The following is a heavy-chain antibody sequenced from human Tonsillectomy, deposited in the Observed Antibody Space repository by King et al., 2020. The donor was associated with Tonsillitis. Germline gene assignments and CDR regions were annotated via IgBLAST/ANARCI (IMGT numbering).Heavy chain of an antibody. V-gene: IGHV4-39*01. Sequence: VQLQESGPGVVKPSETLSLTCTVSGGSISTRDHFWAWIRQPPGKGLDWIGYMYDSGTIFYNPSLKSRVTISGGTSENRFSLRLSSVTAADTAVYFCASYVGGSFDYWGQGALVTVSS. D-gene: IGHD1-26*01. CDR1: GGSISTRDHF. CDR3: ASYVGGSFDY. CDR2: MYDSGTI. J-gene: IGHJ4*02.